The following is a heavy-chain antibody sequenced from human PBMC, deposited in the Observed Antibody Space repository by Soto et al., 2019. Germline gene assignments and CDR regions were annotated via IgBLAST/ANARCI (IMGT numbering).Heavy chain of an antibody. CDR1: GYTFTSYY. J-gene: IGHJ6*02. CDR2: INPSGGST. D-gene: IGHD3-10*01. V-gene: IGHV1-46*01. Sequence: ASVRVSCKASGYTFTSYYMHWVRQAPGQGLEWMGIINPSGGSTSYAQKFQGRVTMTRDTSTSTVYMELSSLRSEDTAVYYCARDLPMVRGVYYYYGMDVWGQGTTVTVSS. CDR3: ARDLPMVRGVYYYYGMDV.